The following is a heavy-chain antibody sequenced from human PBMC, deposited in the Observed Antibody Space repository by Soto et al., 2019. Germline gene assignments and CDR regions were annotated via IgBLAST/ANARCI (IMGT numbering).Heavy chain of an antibody. D-gene: IGHD3-3*01. V-gene: IGHV3-30*18. Sequence: QVQLVESGGGVVQSGRSLRLSCTASGFTFSNYGIHWVRQAPGKGLEWMAVISYDGNSKYHADSVKGRFTISRYNSNNTVYLQMNRLRAEDTAVYYCAEFVTDGFYDFWRGEHDLDYWGQGTRVTVSS. CDR2: ISYDGNSK. CDR1: GFTFSNYG. CDR3: AEFVTDGFYDFWRGEHDLDY. J-gene: IGHJ4*02.